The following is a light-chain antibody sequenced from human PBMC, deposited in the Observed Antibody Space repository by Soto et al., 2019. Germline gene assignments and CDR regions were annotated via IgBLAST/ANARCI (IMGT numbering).Light chain of an antibody. CDR2: GAS. CDR1: QSVGSA. CDR3: QQYNAWPIT. V-gene: IGKV3-15*01. J-gene: IGKJ5*01. Sequence: EVVMTQSPATLSVSPGERATLSCRASQSVGSAFGWYQQKPGQAPRLLIYGASTRAAGIPARFRGGGSGADFTLTITSLQSEDFAIYYCQQYNAWPITFGQGTRLEI.